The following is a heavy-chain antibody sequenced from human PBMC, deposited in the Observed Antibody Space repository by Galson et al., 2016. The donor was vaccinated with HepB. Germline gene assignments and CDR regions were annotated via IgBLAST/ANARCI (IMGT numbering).Heavy chain of an antibody. CDR3: AKEHSGYFDY. CDR1: GFKLDDYA. V-gene: IGHV3-23*01. J-gene: IGHJ4*02. Sequence: SLRLSCAASGFKLDDYALNWVRQAPGKGLEWVSAISDSGGSTYYADSVKGRFTISRDKSKNTLYLQMNSLRAEDTAVYYCAKEHSGYFDYWGQGTLVTVSS. CDR2: ISDSGGST. D-gene: IGHD6-19*01.